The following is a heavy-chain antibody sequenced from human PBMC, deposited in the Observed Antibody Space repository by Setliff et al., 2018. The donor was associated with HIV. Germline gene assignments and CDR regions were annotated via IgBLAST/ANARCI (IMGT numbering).Heavy chain of an antibody. J-gene: IGHJ4*02. CDR2: IHYRGST. Sequence: SETLSLTCDVSGDSISSSNYFWGWIRQPPGKGLEWIGYIHYRGSTYFNPSLKSRVSISTDTSKNQFSLKLTSVTAADTAVYYCARGALGTFDYWGQGTLVTVSS. V-gene: IGHV4-30-4*08. D-gene: IGHD3-16*01. CDR3: ARGALGTFDY. CDR1: GDSISSSNYF.